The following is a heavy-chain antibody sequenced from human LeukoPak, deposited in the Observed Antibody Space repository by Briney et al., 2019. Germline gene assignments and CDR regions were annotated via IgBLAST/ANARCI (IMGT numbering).Heavy chain of an antibody. CDR3: ARDGGGDIVVAFAFDI. J-gene: IGHJ3*02. CDR2: MSSSGATI. D-gene: IGHD2-15*01. V-gene: IGHV3-48*03. CDR1: GFTFSSYE. Sequence: PGGSLRLSCAASGFTFSSYEMNWVRQAPGKGLEWVSYMSSSGATIYYADSVKGRFTISRDNAKNSPYLQINSLRAEGTAVYYCARDGGGDIVVAFAFDIWGQGTMVTV.